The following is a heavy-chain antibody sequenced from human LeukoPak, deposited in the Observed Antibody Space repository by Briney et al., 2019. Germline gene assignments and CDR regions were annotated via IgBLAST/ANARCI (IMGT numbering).Heavy chain of an antibody. CDR2: FDPEDGET. Sequence: ASVTVSCTVSGYTLTELSMHWVRQAPGKGLEWMGGFDPEDGETIYAQKFQGRVTMTEDTSTDTAYMELSSLRSEDTAMYYCATRGPGPEPYNWFDPWGQGTLVTVSS. J-gene: IGHJ5*02. CDR3: ATRGPGPEPYNWFDP. D-gene: IGHD1-14*01. CDR1: GYTLTELS. V-gene: IGHV1-24*01.